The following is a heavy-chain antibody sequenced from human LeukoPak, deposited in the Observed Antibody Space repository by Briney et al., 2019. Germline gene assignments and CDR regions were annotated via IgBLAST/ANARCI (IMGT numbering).Heavy chain of an antibody. V-gene: IGHV4-59*08. CDR1: RDSISSYY. D-gene: IGHD5-18*01. Sequence: SETLSLTRTVSRDSISSYYWSCIRQSPGKGLEWSGYIYYIGNTNYNPSFESRVTTSIDMSKNGISLKLTSVTAADTAVYYCARHQGQLWCAFDIWGQGTRVAVSS. J-gene: IGHJ3*02. CDR2: IYYIGNT. CDR3: ARHQGQLWCAFDI.